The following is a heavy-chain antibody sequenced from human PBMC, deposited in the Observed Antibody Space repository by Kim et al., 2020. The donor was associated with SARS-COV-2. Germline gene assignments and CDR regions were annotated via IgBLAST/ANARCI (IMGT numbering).Heavy chain of an antibody. CDR3: AKETIAVAGTRSAILPDY. Sequence: GGSLRLSCAASGFTFSSYGMHWVRQAPGKGLEWVAVISYDGSNKYYADSVKGRFTISRDNSKNTLYLQMNSLRAEDTAVYYCAKETIAVAGTRSAILPDYWGQGTLVTVSS. D-gene: IGHD6-19*01. V-gene: IGHV3-30*18. CDR1: GFTFSSYG. CDR2: ISYDGSNK. J-gene: IGHJ4*02.